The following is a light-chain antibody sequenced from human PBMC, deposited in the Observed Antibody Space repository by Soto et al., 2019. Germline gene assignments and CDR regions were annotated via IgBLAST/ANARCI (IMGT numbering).Light chain of an antibody. CDR3: LQDYNYPRT. V-gene: IGKV1-6*01. Sequence: AIQMTQSPSSLSASIGDRVTITCRASQGIRNDLGWYQQEPGQAPNLLIYAASSLQSGVPSRFNGSGSGTDFNLTISSLQPEDFATYYCLQDYNYPRTFGQGTKVEIK. CDR1: QGIRND. J-gene: IGKJ1*01. CDR2: AAS.